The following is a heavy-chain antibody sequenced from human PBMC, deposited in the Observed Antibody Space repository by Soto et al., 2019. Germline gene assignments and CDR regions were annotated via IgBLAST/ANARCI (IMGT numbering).Heavy chain of an antibody. CDR3: ARDRGEVGNFRFDY. CDR1: GGSVSSGSYY. D-gene: IGHD3-10*01. CDR2: IYYSGST. J-gene: IGHJ4*02. Sequence: QVQLQESGPGLVKPSETLSLTCTVSGGSVSSGSYYWSWIRQPPGKGLEWIGYIYYSGSTNYNPSPKRRATICADTSQNQFPLKLSSVTAADTAVYYCARDRGEVGNFRFDYWGQGTLVTVSP. V-gene: IGHV4-61*01.